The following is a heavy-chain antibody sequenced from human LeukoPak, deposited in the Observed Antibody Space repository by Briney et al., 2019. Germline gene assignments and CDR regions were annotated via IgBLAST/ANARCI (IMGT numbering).Heavy chain of an antibody. Sequence: ASVKVSCKASGYTFTGYYIHWVRQAPGQGLEWMGWINPNINGTNYAQKFQGRVTMTGDRSISTAYMELSRLRSDDTAVYYCAKVWAGVLTGYSQPFDYWGQGTLVTVSS. CDR3: AKVWAGVLTGYSQPFDY. CDR1: GYTFTGYY. CDR2: INPNINGT. V-gene: IGHV1-2*02. J-gene: IGHJ4*02. D-gene: IGHD3-9*01.